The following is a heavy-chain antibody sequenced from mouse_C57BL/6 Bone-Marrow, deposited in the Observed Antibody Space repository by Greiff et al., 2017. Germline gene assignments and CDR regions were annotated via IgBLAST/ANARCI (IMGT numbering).Heavy chain of an antibody. D-gene: IGHD1-1*01. J-gene: IGHJ3*01. CDR3: ARANYYGSSYGFFAY. CDR1: GYTFTSYG. CDR2: IYPRSGNT. Sequence: QVQLQQSGAELARPGASVKLSCKASGYTFTSYGISWVKQRTGQGLEWIGEIYPRSGNTYYNEKLKGKATLTAAKSSSTAYMELRSLTSEDSAVYFCARANYYGSSYGFFAYWGQGTLVTVSA. V-gene: IGHV1-81*01.